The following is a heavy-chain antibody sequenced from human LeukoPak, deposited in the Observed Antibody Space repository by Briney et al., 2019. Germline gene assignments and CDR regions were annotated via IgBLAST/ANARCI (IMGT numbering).Heavy chain of an antibody. J-gene: IGHJ4*02. V-gene: IGHV3-33*01. CDR1: GFTFTRHG. Sequence: GGSLRLSCAAAGFTFTRHGMHWVRQAPGKGLEWVAVIWYDGSDKYYADSVKGRFTISRDNSKNTLYLQLNSLRAEDTAVYYGASDGGGYRGGDWGQGTLVTVSS. D-gene: IGHD2-21*01. CDR3: ASDGGGYRGGD. CDR2: IWYDGSDK.